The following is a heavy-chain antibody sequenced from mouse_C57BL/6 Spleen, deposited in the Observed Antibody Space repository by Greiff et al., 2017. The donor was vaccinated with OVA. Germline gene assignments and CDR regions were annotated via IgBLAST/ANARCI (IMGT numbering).Heavy chain of an antibody. Sequence: VQLKESGEGLVKPGGSLKLSCAASGFTFSSYAMSWVRQTPEKRLEWVAYISSGGDYIYYADTVKGRFTISRDNARNTLYLQMSSLKSEDTAMYYCTRDSGYYVSYYAMDYWGQGTSVTVSS. CDR1: GFTFSSYA. J-gene: IGHJ4*01. CDR3: TRDSGYYVSYYAMDY. CDR2: ISSGGDYI. V-gene: IGHV5-9-1*02. D-gene: IGHD2-3*01.